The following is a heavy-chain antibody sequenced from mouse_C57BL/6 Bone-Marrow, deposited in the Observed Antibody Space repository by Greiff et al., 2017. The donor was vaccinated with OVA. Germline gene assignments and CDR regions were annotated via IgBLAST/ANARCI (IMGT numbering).Heavy chain of an antibody. CDR1: GYTFTDYY. CDR2: IYPGSGNT. V-gene: IGHV1-76*01. CDR3: AREERWFAY. Sequence: VQRVESGAELVRPGASVKLSCKASGYTFTDYYINWVKQRPGQGLEWIARIYPGSGNTYYNEKFKGKATLTAEKSSSTAYMQLSSLTSEDSAVYFCAREERWFAYWGQGTLVTVSA. J-gene: IGHJ3*01.